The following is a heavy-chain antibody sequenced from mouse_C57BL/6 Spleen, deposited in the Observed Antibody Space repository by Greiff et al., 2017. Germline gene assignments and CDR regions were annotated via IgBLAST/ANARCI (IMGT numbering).Heavy chain of an antibody. CDR2: ISDGGSYT. Sequence: EVQLVESGGGLVKPGGSLKLSCAASGFTFSSYAMSWVRQTPEKRLEWVATISDGGSYTYYPDNVKGRFTISRDNAKNNLYLQMSHLKSEDTAMYYCARDPPLAWFAYWGQGTLVTVSA. V-gene: IGHV5-4*01. J-gene: IGHJ3*01. CDR1: GFTFSSYA. CDR3: ARDPPLAWFAY.